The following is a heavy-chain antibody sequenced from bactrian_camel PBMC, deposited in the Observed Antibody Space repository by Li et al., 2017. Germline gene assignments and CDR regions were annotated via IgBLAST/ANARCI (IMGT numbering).Heavy chain of an antibody. CDR1: GFTCN. D-gene: IGHD2*01. J-gene: IGHJ4*01. CDR2: FDAFGRT. Sequence: HVQLVESGGASVPAGGSLTLSCVASGFTCNMAWFRQEPGKERERVAEFDAFGRTNYADSVKGRFTISKDNGENTLYLQMNSLKPEDTAMYYCALQRSNGASYCYLDPVWEYAYWGQGTQVTVS. CDR3: ALQRSNGASYCYLDPVWEYAY. V-gene: IGHV3S55*01.